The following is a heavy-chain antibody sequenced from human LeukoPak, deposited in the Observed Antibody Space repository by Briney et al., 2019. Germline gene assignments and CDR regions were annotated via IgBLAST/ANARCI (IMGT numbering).Heavy chain of an antibody. Sequence: GGSLRLSCAASRFTFSSYWMSWVRQAPGKGLEWVANIKQDRSEKYYVDSVKGRFTISRDNAKNSLYLQMNSLRAEDTAVYYCARDFRWWRYWGQGTLVTVSS. J-gene: IGHJ4*02. D-gene: IGHD2-8*02. V-gene: IGHV3-7*01. CDR1: RFTFSSYW. CDR3: ARDFRWWRY. CDR2: IKQDRSEK.